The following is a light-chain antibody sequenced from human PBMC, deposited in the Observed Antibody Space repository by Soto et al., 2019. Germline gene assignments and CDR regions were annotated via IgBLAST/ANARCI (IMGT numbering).Light chain of an antibody. CDR3: QQSFSAPIFT. V-gene: IGKV1-39*01. J-gene: IGKJ3*01. Sequence: DIQMTQSPSSLSASVGDRVTITCRASQSISTFLNWYQHKPGKAPTLLIYAASSLQSGVPSRFSGSGSWTDFTLTISNLQPEDFATYYCQQSFSAPIFTFGPGTKVDIK. CDR2: AAS. CDR1: QSISTF.